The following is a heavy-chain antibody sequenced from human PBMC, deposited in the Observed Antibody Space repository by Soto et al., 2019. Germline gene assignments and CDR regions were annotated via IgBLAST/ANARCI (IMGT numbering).Heavy chain of an antibody. CDR3: VRDGTKTLRDWFDP. V-gene: IGHV4-4*07. Sequence: PSETLSLTCTVSGASISGFYWSWIRKSAGKGLEWIGRIYATGTTDYNPSLKSRVMMSVDTSKKQFSLKLRSVTDADTAVYYCVRDGTKTLRDWFDPWGQG. CDR1: GASISGFY. CDR2: IYATGTT. J-gene: IGHJ5*02. D-gene: IGHD1-1*01.